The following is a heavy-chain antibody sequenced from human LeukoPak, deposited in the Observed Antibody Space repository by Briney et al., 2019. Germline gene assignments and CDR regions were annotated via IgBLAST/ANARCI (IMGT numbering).Heavy chain of an antibody. V-gene: IGHV4-34*01. J-gene: IGHJ6*03. CDR2: INHSGST. CDR1: GVSFSGYY. CDR3: ARAPVSGRSYYCYMDV. D-gene: IGHD1-26*01. Sequence: SETLSLTCAVYGVSFSGYYWNWIRQPPGKGLEWIGEINHSGSTNYNPSLNSGVTTSVDTSTNHFSLKLSSVTAADTAVYYCARAPVSGRSYYCYMDVWGKGNTVTISS.